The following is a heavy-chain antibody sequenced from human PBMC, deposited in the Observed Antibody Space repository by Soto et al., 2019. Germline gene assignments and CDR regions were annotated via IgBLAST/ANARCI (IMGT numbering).Heavy chain of an antibody. D-gene: IGHD3-16*01. J-gene: IGHJ6*02. CDR2: ITWNGGNS. CDR1: GFRFDDYN. V-gene: IGHV3-43*01. Sequence: QRLSCAASGFRFDDYNIHWVRQAPGKGLEWVSLITWNGGNSYYADSVKGRFTISRDGTTESVSLQMTSLKREDTGLYFCARETLSYGSALDVWGQGTTVTVSS. CDR3: ARETLSYGSALDV.